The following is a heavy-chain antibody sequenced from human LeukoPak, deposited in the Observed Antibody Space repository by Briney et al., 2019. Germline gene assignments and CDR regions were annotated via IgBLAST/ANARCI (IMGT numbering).Heavy chain of an antibody. V-gene: IGHV3-23*01. Sequence: PGGSLRLSCAASGFSISSSAMNWVRQAPGKGLEWVSTISGSSGSTYYADSVKGRFTISRDNSENTLYLQMNSLRAEDTAVYYCAKGAQSSSRWNAFDIWGQGTMVTVSS. CDR3: AKGAQSSSRWNAFDI. CDR2: ISGSSGST. J-gene: IGHJ3*02. CDR1: GFSISSSA. D-gene: IGHD2-2*01.